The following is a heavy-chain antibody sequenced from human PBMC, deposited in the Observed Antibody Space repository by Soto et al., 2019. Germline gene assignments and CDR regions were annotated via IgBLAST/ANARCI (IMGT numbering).Heavy chain of an antibody. J-gene: IGHJ5*02. CDR3: ARAPTMIAQGNWFDP. V-gene: IGHV4-31*03. Sequence: SETLSLTCTVSGGSISSGGYYWSWIRQHPGTGLEWIGHISYSGSTYYNTSLKSRVTISVDTSRNQFSLQLNSVTPEDTAVYYCARAPTMIAQGNWFDPWGQGTLVTVSS. D-gene: IGHD3-22*01. CDR1: GGSISSGGYY. CDR2: ISYSGST.